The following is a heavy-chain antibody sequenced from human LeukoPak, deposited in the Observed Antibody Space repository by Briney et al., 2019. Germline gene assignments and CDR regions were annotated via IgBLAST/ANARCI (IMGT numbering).Heavy chain of an antibody. V-gene: IGHV4-59*08. CDR3: ARHMGLGYSYGYPYFDY. J-gene: IGHJ4*02. CDR1: GGSISSYY. CDR2: IYYSGST. Sequence: SETLSLTCTVSGGSISSYYWSWIRQPPGKGLEWIGYIYYSGSTNYNPSLKSRVTISVDTSKNQFSRKLSSVTAADTAVYYCARHMGLGYSYGYPYFDYWGQGTLVTVSS. D-gene: IGHD5-18*01.